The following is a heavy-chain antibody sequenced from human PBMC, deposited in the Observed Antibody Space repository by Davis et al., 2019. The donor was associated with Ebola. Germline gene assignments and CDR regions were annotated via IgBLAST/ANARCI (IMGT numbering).Heavy chain of an antibody. J-gene: IGHJ4*02. CDR3: ARGPPSCSSGYQFDY. V-gene: IGHV3-23*01. CDR2: ISGSGGST. D-gene: IGHD3-22*01. CDR1: GFTFSSYA. Sequence: GGSLRLSCAASGFTFSSYAMSWVRQAPGKGLEWVSAISGSGGSTYYADSVKGRFTISRDNAKNSLYLQMNSLRAEDTAVYYCARGPPSCSSGYQFDYWGQGTLVTVSS.